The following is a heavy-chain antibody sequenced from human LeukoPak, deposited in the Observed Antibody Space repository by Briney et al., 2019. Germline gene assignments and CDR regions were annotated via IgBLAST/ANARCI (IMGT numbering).Heavy chain of an antibody. V-gene: IGHV4-34*01. CDR2: INHSGST. D-gene: IGHD6-19*01. Sequence: SETLSLTCAVYGGSFSGYYWSWIRQPPGKGLEWIGEINHSGSTNYNPSLKSRVTISADTSKNQFSLKLSSVTAADTAVYYCARGWNRSGWYVYWGQGTLVTVSS. CDR3: ARGWNRSGWYVY. CDR1: GGSFSGYY. J-gene: IGHJ4*02.